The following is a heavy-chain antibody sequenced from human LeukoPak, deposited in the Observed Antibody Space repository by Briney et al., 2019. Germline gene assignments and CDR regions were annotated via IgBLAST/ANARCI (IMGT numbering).Heavy chain of an antibody. Sequence: SETLSLTCTVSGGSISSGDYYWSRIRQPPGKGLEWIGYIYYSGSTYSNPSLKSRVTISVDTSKNQFSLKLSSVTAADTAVYYCAREGTTVTTREWFDPWGQGTLVTVSS. CDR3: AREGTTVTTREWFDP. CDR2: IYYSGST. D-gene: IGHD4-17*01. J-gene: IGHJ5*02. CDR1: GGSISSGDYY. V-gene: IGHV4-30-4*08.